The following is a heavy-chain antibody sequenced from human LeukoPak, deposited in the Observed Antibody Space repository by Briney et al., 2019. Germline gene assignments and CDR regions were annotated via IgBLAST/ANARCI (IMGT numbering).Heavy chain of an antibody. CDR3: AREEYSSDWYGHDS. J-gene: IGHJ4*02. CDR2: IYYTGTT. Sequence: SETLSLTCTVSGGSISSSSYYWGWILQPPGKGLEWIGSIYYTGTTFDNPSLKSRVTLSVDTSKNQFSLRLTSVTAADTAFYYCAREEYSSDWYGHDSWGQGTLVTVSS. CDR1: GGSISSSSYY. V-gene: IGHV4-39*07. D-gene: IGHD6-13*01.